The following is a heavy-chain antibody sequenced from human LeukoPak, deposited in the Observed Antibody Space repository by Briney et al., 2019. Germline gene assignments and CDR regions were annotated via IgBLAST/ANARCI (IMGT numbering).Heavy chain of an antibody. Sequence: ASETLSLTCTVSGGSISSSSYYWGWLRQPPGKGLEWIGSIYYSGSTYYNPSLKSRVTISVDTSKNQFSLKLSSVTAADTAVYYCARHEGFTMIVVAIFDYWGQGTLVTVSS. CDR2: IYYSGST. V-gene: IGHV4-39*01. CDR3: ARHEGFTMIVVAIFDY. D-gene: IGHD3-22*01. J-gene: IGHJ4*02. CDR1: GGSISSSSYY.